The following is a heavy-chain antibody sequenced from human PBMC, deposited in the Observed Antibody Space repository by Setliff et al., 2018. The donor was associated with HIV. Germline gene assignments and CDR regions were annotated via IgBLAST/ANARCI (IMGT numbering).Heavy chain of an antibody. CDR2: MNPNTGGT. J-gene: IGHJ4*02. D-gene: IGHD2-21*02. V-gene: IGHV1-2*02. Sequence: ASVKVSCKASGYRFNTYGISWVRQAPGQGLEWMGWMNPNTGGTNYAQKFKGRVTMTRDTSISTAYMELKRLTSDDTAVYYCANGLLGGWGQGTLVTVSS. CDR3: ANGLLGG. CDR1: GYRFNTYG.